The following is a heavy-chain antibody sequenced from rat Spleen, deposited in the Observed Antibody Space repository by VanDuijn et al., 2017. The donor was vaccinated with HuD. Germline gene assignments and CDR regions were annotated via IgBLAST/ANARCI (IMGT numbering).Heavy chain of an antibody. Sequence: EVQLVESGGDLVQPGRSLKLSCAASGFTFSNYGLHWIRQAPTKGLEWVASISPSGGSTYYRGSVKGRFTISRDNAKSTLYLQMDSLRSDDTATYYCATEELGRGYFDYWGQGVMVTVSS. CDR3: ATEELGRGYFDY. D-gene: IGHD4-3*01. J-gene: IGHJ2*01. CDR1: GFTFSNYG. CDR2: ISPSGGST. V-gene: IGHV5-19*01.